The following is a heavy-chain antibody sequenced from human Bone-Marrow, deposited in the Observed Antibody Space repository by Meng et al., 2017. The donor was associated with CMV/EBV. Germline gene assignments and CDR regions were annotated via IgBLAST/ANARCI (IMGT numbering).Heavy chain of an antibody. V-gene: IGHV3-74*01. CDR1: GFTFSSYW. D-gene: IGHD2-2*01. Sequence: GESLKISCAASGFTFSSYWMHWVRQAPGKGLVWVSRINSDGSSTSYADSVKGRFTISRDNAKNTLYLQMNSLRAEDTAVYYCAKEGYCSSTSCYLGYYYYYGMDVWGQGPTVTVSS. CDR2: INSDGSST. CDR3: AKEGYCSSTSCYLGYYYYYGMDV. J-gene: IGHJ6*01.